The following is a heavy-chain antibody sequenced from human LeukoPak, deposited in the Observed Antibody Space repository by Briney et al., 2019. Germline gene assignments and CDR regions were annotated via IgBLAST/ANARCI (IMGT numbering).Heavy chain of an antibody. J-gene: IGHJ4*02. CDR1: GGSFSGYY. V-gene: IGHV4-34*01. D-gene: IGHD1-26*01. CDR2: INHSGST. CDR3: ARALGVGATIYYFDY. Sequence: SETLSLTCAVYGGSFSGYYGSWIRQPPGKGLEWIGEINHSGSTNYNPSLKSRVTISVDTSKNQFSLRLSSVTAADTAVYYCARALGVGATIYYFDYWGQGTLVTVSS.